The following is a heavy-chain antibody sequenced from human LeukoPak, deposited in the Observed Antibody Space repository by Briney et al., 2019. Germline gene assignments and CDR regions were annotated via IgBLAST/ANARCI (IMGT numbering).Heavy chain of an antibody. CDR3: VKKGSWDAFDI. J-gene: IGHJ3*02. CDR1: GFTVSSNY. V-gene: IGHV3-53*01. CDR2: IYSGGST. D-gene: IGHD3-16*02. Sequence: GGSLRLSCAASGFTVSSNYMSWVRQAPGKGLEWVSVIYSGGSTYYADSVKGRFTISRDNSKNTLYLQVNSLRAEDTAVYYCVKKGSWDAFDIWGQGTMVTVSS.